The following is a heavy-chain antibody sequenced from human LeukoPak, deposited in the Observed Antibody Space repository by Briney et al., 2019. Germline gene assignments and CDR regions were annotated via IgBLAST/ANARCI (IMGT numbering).Heavy chain of an antibody. V-gene: IGHV3-7*02. CDR1: GFTFSNFW. J-gene: IGHJ4*02. CDR3: TAATPDY. CDR2: IKQDGGQK. D-gene: IGHD6-13*01. Sequence: GGSLRLSCAASGFTFSNFWMTWVRQAPGKGLEWVANIKQDGGQKYYVDSVKGRSTISRDNAKNSVYLQMNSLRAEDTAVYYCTAATPDYWGQGTLVTVSS.